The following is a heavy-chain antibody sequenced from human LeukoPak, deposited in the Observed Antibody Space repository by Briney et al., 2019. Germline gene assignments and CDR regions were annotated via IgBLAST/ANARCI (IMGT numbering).Heavy chain of an antibody. D-gene: IGHD1-26*01. Sequence: RGSLRLSCAASGFTVGSNYMSWVRQAPGKGLEWVSVIYSGGSTYYADSVKGRFTISRDYSKNTLYLQMNSLRAEDTAVYYCATLPGGGSFDYWGQGTLVTVSS. J-gene: IGHJ4*02. V-gene: IGHV3-66*01. CDR2: IYSGGST. CDR1: GFTVGSNY. CDR3: ATLPGGGSFDY.